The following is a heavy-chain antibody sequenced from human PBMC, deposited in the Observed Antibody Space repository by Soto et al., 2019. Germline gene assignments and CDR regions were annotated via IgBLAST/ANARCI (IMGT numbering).Heavy chain of an antibody. J-gene: IGHJ4*02. D-gene: IGHD2-21*01. Sequence: EEQLLESGGGLAQPGGSLRLSCAASGFTFRGYAMSWVRQAPAKGPEWVSGISGSGDSTYHAKSVKGRFIISRDNSNNTLYLEINSLRAEDTAVYYCAKAYGASHSPFDCWGQGTLVAVSS. CDR3: AKAYGASHSPFDC. CDR2: ISGSGDST. V-gene: IGHV3-23*01. CDR1: GFTFRGYA.